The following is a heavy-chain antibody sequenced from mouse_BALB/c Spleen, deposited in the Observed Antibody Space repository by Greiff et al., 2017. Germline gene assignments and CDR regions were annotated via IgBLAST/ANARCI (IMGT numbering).Heavy chain of an antibody. CDR2: ISNLAYSI. Sequence: EVKVVESGGGLVQPGGSRKLSCAASGFTFSDYGMAWVRQAPGKGPEWVAFISNLAYSIYYADTVTGRFTISRENAKNTLYLEMSSLRSEDTAMYYCARAAYYGNFDYWGQGTTLTVSS. D-gene: IGHD2-10*01. CDR1: GFTFSDYG. CDR3: ARAAYYGNFDY. J-gene: IGHJ2*01. V-gene: IGHV5-15*02.